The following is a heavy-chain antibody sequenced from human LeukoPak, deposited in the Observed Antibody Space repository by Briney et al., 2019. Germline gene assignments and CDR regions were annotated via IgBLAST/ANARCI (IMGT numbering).Heavy chain of an antibody. J-gene: IGHJ4*02. V-gene: IGHV4-34*01. CDR3: ARGPHQRWPLGQF. Sequence: AETLSLTCELNGSPFNGYHWTWTPRSPGRGRGGVGEIKVRGRPIYSPSLRSRPTISVDTSKNQFSVTLTSVTDADTAVYYCARGPHQRWPLGQFWGQGSLVSVSS. CDR2: IKVRGRP. CDR1: GSPFNGYH. D-gene: IGHD2-2*01.